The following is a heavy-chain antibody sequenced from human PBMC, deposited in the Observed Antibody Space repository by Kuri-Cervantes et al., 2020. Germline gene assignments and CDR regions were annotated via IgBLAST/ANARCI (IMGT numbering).Heavy chain of an antibody. CDR1: GFTFDDYT. D-gene: IGHD3-10*01. V-gene: IGHV3-43*01. CDR3: AKDSTPNYGSGSYMGYYFDY. Sequence: GESLKISCAASGFTFDDYTMHWVRQAPGKGLEWVSLISWDGGSTYYADSVEGRFTISRDNAKNSLYLQMNSLRAEDTAVYYCAKDSTPNYGSGSYMGYYFDYWGQGTLVTVSS. CDR2: ISWDGGST. J-gene: IGHJ4*02.